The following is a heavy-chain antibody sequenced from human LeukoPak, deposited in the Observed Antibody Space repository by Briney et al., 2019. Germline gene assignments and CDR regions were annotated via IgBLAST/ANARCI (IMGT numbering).Heavy chain of an antibody. CDR1: GYTFTGFF. Sequence: ASVTVSCKASGYTFTGFFMHWVRQAPGQGLEWMGIINPSGGSTYYAQKFQGRVTMARDTSTSTVYMEVSSLTSEDTAVYYCARFPGRGYFPNSDYWGQGTLVTVSS. CDR3: ARFPGRGYFPNSDY. D-gene: IGHD3-22*01. V-gene: IGHV1-46*01. J-gene: IGHJ4*02. CDR2: INPSGGST.